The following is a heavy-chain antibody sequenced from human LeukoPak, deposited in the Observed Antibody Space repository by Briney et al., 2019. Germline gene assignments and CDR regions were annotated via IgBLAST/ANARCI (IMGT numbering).Heavy chain of an antibody. CDR3: ARDRGSWYPNYYYYGMDV. CDR2: ISAYNGNT. J-gene: IGHJ6*02. Sequence: WASVKVSCKASGYTFTSYDINWVRQAPGQGLEWMGWISAYNGNTNYAQKLQGRVTMTTDTSTSTAYMELRSLRSDDTAVYYCARDRGSWYPNYYYYGMDVWGQGTTVTVSS. CDR1: GYTFTSYD. D-gene: IGHD6-13*01. V-gene: IGHV1-18*01.